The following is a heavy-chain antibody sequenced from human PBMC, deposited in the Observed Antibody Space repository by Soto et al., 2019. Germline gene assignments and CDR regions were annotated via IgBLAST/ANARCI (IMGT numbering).Heavy chain of an antibody. Sequence: SETLSLTCTVSGGSICSYYWSWIRQPPGKGLEWIGYIYYSGSTNYNPSLKSRVTISVDTSKNQFSLKLSSVTAADTAVYYCARGVGGRDYYYYYYMDVWGKGTTVTVSS. CDR2: IYYSGST. CDR3: ARGVGGRDYYYYYYMDV. CDR1: GGSICSYY. J-gene: IGHJ6*03. V-gene: IGHV4-59*01. D-gene: IGHD1-1*01.